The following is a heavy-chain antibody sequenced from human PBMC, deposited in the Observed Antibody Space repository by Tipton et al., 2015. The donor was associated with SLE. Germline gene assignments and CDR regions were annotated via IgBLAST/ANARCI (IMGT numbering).Heavy chain of an antibody. Sequence: TLSLTCTVSGGSISGYYWSWIRQPPGKGLEWIGYIYYSGSTNYNPSLKSRVTISVDTSKNQFSLKLSSVTAADTAVYYCARYAQGGFGELLLPLLGSAYGMDVWGQGTTVTVSS. CDR3: ARYAQGGFGELLLPLLGSAYGMDV. D-gene: IGHD3-10*01. CDR1: GGSISGYY. V-gene: IGHV4-59*01. CDR2: IYYSGST. J-gene: IGHJ6*02.